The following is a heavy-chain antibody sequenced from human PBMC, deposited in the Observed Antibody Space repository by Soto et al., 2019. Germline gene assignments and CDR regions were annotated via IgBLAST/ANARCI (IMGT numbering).Heavy chain of an antibody. J-gene: IGHJ6*02. Sequence: ASVKVSCKVSGYTLTELSMHWVRQAPGKGLEWMGGFDPEDGETIYAQKFQGRVTMTEDTSTDTAYMELRSLRSDDTAVYYCARGYCSSTSCHYCSGGSCYSDYYGMDVWGQGTTVTVSS. CDR3: ARGYCSSTSCHYCSGGSCYSDYYGMDV. CDR2: FDPEDGET. CDR1: GYTLTELS. D-gene: IGHD2-15*01. V-gene: IGHV1-24*01.